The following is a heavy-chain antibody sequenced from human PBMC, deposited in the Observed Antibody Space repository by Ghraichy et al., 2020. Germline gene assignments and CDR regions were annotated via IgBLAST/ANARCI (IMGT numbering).Heavy chain of an antibody. Sequence: GESLNISCAASGFTFSSYSMNWVRQAPGKGLEWVSSISSSSSYIYYADSVKGRFTISRDNAKNSLYLQMNSLRAEDTAVYYCAREPHGDYVSDYWGQGTLVTVSS. D-gene: IGHD4-17*01. CDR2: ISSSSSYI. V-gene: IGHV3-21*01. CDR3: AREPHGDYVSDY. CDR1: GFTFSSYS. J-gene: IGHJ4*02.